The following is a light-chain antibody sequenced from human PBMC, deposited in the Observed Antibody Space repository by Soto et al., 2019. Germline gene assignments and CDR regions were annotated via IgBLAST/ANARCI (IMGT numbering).Light chain of an antibody. CDR2: RAS. CDR1: QDIGTW. J-gene: IGKJ1*01. Sequence: DIQMTQSPSTLSASVGDGVTITCRASQDIGTWLAWYQQKPEKAPKVLIYRASHLESGVPSRFSASGSGTEFSLTINSLQADDFATYYCQQYHIYSWTFGQGTKVEIK. V-gene: IGKV1-5*03. CDR3: QQYHIYSWT.